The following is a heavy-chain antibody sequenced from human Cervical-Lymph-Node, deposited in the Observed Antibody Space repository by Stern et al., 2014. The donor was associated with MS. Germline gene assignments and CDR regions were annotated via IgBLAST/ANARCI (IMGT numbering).Heavy chain of an antibody. CDR3: ARKRCFDY. CDR1: GYTFTSYW. D-gene: IGHD4-17*01. V-gene: IGHV5-51*01. Sequence: VQLVQSGPEVKRPGESLKISCQASGYTFTSYWIGWVRQLPGEGVGWIAIIFPGASDIRSAPASQGQVPIPAHKSSSTAYLQWNNLKAPDTAIYYCARKRCFDYWGQGTLVTVSS. J-gene: IGHJ4*02. CDR2: IFPGASDI.